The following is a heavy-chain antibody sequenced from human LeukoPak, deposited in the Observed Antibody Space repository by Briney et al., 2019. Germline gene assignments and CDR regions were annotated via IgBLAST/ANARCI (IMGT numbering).Heavy chain of an antibody. J-gene: IGHJ4*02. CDR3: ARARTRNFFDL. CDR1: EYTFTGYY. CDR2: INPNSGST. Sequence: GASVKVSCKASEYTFTGYYMHWVRQAPGQGLEWMGWINPNSGSTIYAQEFRGRVTLTRDTSIGTGYMELRSLRSDDTAMYYCARARTRNFFDLWGQGTLVTVSS. V-gene: IGHV1-2*02. D-gene: IGHD5-24*01.